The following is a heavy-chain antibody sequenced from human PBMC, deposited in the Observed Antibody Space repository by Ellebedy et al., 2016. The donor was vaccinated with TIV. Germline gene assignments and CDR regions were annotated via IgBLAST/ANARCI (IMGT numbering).Heavy chain of an antibody. CDR1: GFTFSSYW. Sequence: GESLKISCAASGFTFSSYWMSWVRQASGKGLEWVANIKQDGSEKYYVDSVEGRFTISRDNAKNSLYLQMNSLRAEDTAVYYWARDSSTGLWSHYLDYWGQGTLATVSS. V-gene: IGHV3-7*01. CDR3: ARDSSTGLWSHYLDY. D-gene: IGHD5-18*01. CDR2: IKQDGSEK. J-gene: IGHJ4*02.